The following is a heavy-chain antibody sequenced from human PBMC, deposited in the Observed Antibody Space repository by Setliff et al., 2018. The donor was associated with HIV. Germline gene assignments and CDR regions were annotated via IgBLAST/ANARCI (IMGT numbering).Heavy chain of an antibody. CDR3: ARRGPGDQTWFDP. CDR2: IYYSGST. CDR1: GGSISSGGYY. Sequence: SETLSLTCTVSGGSISSGGYYWSWIRQHPGKGPEWIGYIYYSGSTYYDPSLKSRVTISVDTSKNQFSLRLSSVTAADTAVFYCARRGPGDQTWFDPWGQGILVTVSS. V-gene: IGHV4-31*03. D-gene: IGHD7-27*01. J-gene: IGHJ5*02.